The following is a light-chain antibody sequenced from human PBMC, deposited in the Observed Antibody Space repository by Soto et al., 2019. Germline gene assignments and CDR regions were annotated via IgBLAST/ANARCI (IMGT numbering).Light chain of an antibody. J-gene: IGKJ1*01. Sequence: EILLTQSPATLSLSPGERATLSCRASQSVSSYLAWYQQKPGQAPRRLIHDASNRATGIPARFSGSGSGTDFTLTISSLEPEDSAVYFCQQRSNWHPWTFGQGTKVEI. V-gene: IGKV3-11*01. CDR1: QSVSSY. CDR2: DAS. CDR3: QQRSNWHPWT.